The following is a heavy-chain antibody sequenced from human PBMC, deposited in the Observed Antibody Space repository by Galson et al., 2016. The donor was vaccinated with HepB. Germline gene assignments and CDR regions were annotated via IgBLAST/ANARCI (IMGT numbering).Heavy chain of an antibody. D-gene: IGHD2-21*02. CDR3: ARGVVCYGDRCTYTGMDV. Sequence: SVKVSCKGSGYSFTNYQINWVRQATGQGPEWLGWMNPNSGNTLYAQKFWGRVTMTSDTSLSTAYMELSSLTSEDTAIYYCARGVVCYGDRCTYTGMDVWGQGTTVTVSS. CDR2: MNPNSGNT. J-gene: IGHJ6*02. CDR1: GYSFTNYQ. V-gene: IGHV1-8*02.